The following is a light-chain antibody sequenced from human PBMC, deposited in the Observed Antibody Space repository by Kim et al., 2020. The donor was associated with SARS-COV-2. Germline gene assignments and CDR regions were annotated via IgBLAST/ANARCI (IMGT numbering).Light chain of an antibody. CDR1: ETISSDY. CDR2: GAS. CDR3: QQYDPSFPYT. J-gene: IGKJ2*01. Sequence: EIVLTQSPGTMSLSPGERATLSCRTSETISSDYVAWYRHKPGQAPRLLIYGASTRATGIPERFSGSGSGTGLTLTISRLGPEDFAVYYCQQYDPSFPYTFGQGTKLEI. V-gene: IGKV3-20*01.